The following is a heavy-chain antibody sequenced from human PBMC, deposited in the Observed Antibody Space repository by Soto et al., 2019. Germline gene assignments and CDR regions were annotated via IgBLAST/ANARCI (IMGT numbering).Heavy chain of an antibody. V-gene: IGHV1-2*04. CDR2: INPNSGGT. D-gene: IGHD2-2*01. Sequence: ASVKVSCKASGYTFTGYYMRWVRQAPGQGLEWMGWINPNSGGTNYAQKFQGWVTMTRDTSISTAYMELSRLRSDDTAVYYCARASVPAAPYYYYYYGMDVWGQGTTVTVSS. CDR1: GYTFTGYY. CDR3: ARASVPAAPYYYYYYGMDV. J-gene: IGHJ6*02.